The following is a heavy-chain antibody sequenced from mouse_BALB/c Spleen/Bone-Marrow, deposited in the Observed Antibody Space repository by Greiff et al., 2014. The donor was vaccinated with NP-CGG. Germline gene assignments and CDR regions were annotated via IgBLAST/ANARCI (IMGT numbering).Heavy chain of an antibody. J-gene: IGHJ4*01. CDR1: GFTFSSFG. CDR2: ISSGSSTI. D-gene: IGHD3-3*01. CDR3: TRSGTLGAMDY. V-gene: IGHV5-17*02. Sequence: EVMLVESGGGLVQPGGSRKLSCAASGFTFSSFGMHWVRQAPEKGLEWVAYISSGSSTIYYADTMKGRFTISRDNPKNTLFLQMTSLRSDDTAMYYCTRSGTLGAMDYWGQGTSVTVSS.